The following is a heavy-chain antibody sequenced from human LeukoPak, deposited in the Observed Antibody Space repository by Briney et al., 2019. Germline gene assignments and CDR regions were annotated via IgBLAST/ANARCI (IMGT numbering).Heavy chain of an antibody. V-gene: IGHV3-15*01. Sequence: GGSLRLSCAASGFTFANAWLSWVRQAPGKGLEWVGRIKSKTDGGTTEYAAPVKGRFTISRDDSKNMVYLQMKSLKMEDTALYYCTRDVAYYYYMDVWGKGPRSPSP. CDR1: GFTFANAW. J-gene: IGHJ6*03. D-gene: IGHD2-21*01. CDR3: TRDVAYYYYMDV. CDR2: IKSKTDGGTT.